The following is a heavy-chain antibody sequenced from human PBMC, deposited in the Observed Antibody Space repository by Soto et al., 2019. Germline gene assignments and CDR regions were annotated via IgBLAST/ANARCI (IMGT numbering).Heavy chain of an antibody. Sequence: SETLSLTCTVSGGSISSDDYYWSWIRQAPGRGLEWIGYIHSSGSIYYNPSLKSRATMSIDTAGNQFSLKVRSVTVADTAVYYCARDLDGLHDDTSGPFPRPGWGQGTLVTVSS. D-gene: IGHD3-22*01. CDR2: IHSSGSI. CDR1: GGSISSDDYY. CDR3: ARDLDGLHDDTSGPFPRPG. V-gene: IGHV4-30-4*01. J-gene: IGHJ1*01.